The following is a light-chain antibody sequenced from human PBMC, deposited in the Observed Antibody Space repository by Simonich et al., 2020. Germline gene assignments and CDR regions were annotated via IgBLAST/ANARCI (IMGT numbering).Light chain of an antibody. CDR3: QQYYSTPHT. CDR1: QSVSSY. V-gene: IGKV3-20*01. J-gene: IGKJ2*01. CDR2: GAS. Sequence: EIVLTQSPATLSLSPGERDTLSSRASQSVSSYLAWYQQKPGQAPRLLIYGASSRATCIPDRFSGSGSGTDFTLTISRLEPEDFAVYYCQQYYSTPHTFGQGTKLEIK.